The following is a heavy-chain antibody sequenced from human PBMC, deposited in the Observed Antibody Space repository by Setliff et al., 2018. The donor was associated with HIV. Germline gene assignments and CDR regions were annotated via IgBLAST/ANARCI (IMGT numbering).Heavy chain of an antibody. J-gene: IGHJ4*02. CDR1: GFSISSGYF. D-gene: IGHD4-17*01. CDR2: IHYSGST. Sequence: SETLSLTCTVFGFSISSGYFWGWIRQPPGKGLEWIGSIHYSGSTYYNPSLKSRVTISVDRSKDQFSLKLTSLTATDTAVYYCARSSTAGFDYWGQGKLVTVSS. CDR3: ARSSTAGFDY. V-gene: IGHV4-38-2*02.